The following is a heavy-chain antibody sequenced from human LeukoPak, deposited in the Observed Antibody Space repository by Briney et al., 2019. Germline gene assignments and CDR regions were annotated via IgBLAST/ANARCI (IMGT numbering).Heavy chain of an antibody. CDR2: RKQDGSEK. CDR1: GFTFRTYW. Sequence: GGSLRLSCAASGFTFRTYWMGLVRQAPGKGLEWVANRKQDGSEKYYVDSVKGRFTISRDNAKNSLYLQMNSLRVEDTAVYYCARENYFDYWGQGTLVTVSS. CDR3: ARENYFDY. J-gene: IGHJ4*02. V-gene: IGHV3-7*01.